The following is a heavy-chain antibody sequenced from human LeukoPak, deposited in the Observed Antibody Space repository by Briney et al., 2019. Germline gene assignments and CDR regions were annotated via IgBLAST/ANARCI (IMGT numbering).Heavy chain of an antibody. D-gene: IGHD3-16*01. J-gene: IGHJ4*02. CDR2: MKTDGSEK. CDR3: ARPRWGD. Sequence: GGSLRLSRAASGFTFSNSLMSSVGQAAGKGLEWVANMKTDGSEKYYVDSVKGRCTISSDNAKKSLYLQRNNLRAEDTAVYYCARPRWGDWGQGTLVTVSS. CDR1: GFTFSNSL. V-gene: IGHV3-7*01.